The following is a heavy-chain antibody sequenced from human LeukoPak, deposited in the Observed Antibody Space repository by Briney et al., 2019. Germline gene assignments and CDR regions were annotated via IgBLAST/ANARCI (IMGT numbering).Heavy chain of an antibody. Sequence: GGSLRLSCAASGFTFSLYAMHWVRQAPGKGLEGVSYINSGSSEKHYTESVRGRFTISRDNAKKTLYLQMNSLRAEDTAVYFCARDAYERGLIDFWGRGTLVSVSS. V-gene: IGHV3-21*05. CDR1: GFTFSLYA. CDR2: INSGSSEK. CDR3: ARDAYERGLIDF. J-gene: IGHJ4*02. D-gene: IGHD3-3*01.